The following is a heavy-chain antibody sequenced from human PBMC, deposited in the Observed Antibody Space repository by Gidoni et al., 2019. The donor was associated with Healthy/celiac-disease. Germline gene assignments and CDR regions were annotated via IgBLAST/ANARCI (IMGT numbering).Heavy chain of an antibody. V-gene: IGHV3-11*01. CDR3: ARDGDLTGTTYAKGYYFDY. D-gene: IGHD1-7*01. CDR2: ISSSGSTI. CDR1: GFTFMDYY. Sequence: QLVESGGGLVKPGGSLRLPCAASGFTFMDYYMSWIRQAPGKGLEWVSYISSSGSTIYYADSVKGRFTISRDNAKNSLYLQMNSLRAEDTAVYYCARDGDLTGTTYAKGYYFDYWGQGTLVTVSA. J-gene: IGHJ4*02.